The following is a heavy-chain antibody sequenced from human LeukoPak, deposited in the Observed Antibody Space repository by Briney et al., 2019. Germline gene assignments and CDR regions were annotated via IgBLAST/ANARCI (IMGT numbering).Heavy chain of an antibody. CDR1: GYTFTSYY. CDR3: ARVYGYSYGGYYMDV. CDR2: INPSGGST. J-gene: IGHJ6*03. D-gene: IGHD5-18*01. V-gene: IGHV1-46*01. Sequence: GASVKVSCKASGYTFTSYYMHWVQQAPGQGLEWMGIINPSGGSTSYAQKFQGRVTMTRDMSTSTVYMELSSLRSEDTAVYYCARVYGYSYGGYYMDVWDKGTTVTVSS.